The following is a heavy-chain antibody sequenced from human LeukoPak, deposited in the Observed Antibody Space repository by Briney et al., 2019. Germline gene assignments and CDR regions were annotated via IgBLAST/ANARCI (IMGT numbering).Heavy chain of an antibody. Sequence: GGSLRLSCAASGFSFSSYDMNWVRQAPGKGLEWVSVVYSDGRTYYADSVKGRFTISRDNLKNTLYLQMNSLRAEDTAVYYCARSNCNSCYLGVWYYFDYWGQGTLVTVPS. CDR2: VYSDGRT. V-gene: IGHV3-66*01. D-gene: IGHD1/OR15-1a*01. CDR3: ARSNCNSCYLGVWYYFDY. J-gene: IGHJ4*02. CDR1: GFSFSSYD.